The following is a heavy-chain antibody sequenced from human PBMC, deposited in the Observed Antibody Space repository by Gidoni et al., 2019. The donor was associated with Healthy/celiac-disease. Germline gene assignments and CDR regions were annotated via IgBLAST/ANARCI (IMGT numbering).Heavy chain of an antibody. CDR1: GYTFTSYG. CDR2: ISAYNGNT. Sequence: LVLSVAELKKHGASAKVTCKAAGYTFTSYGISCVRQAPGQGLEWMGWISAYNGNTNYAQKLQGRVTMTTDTSTSTAYMELRSLRSDDTAVYYCARGIVTSAATYYDFWSENYYYYMDVWGKGTTVTVSS. J-gene: IGHJ6*03. D-gene: IGHD3-3*01. V-gene: IGHV1-18*01. CDR3: ARGIVTSAATYYDFWSENYYYYMDV.